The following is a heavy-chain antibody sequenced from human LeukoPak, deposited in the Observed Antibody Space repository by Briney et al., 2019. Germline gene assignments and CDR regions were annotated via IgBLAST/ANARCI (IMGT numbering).Heavy chain of an antibody. CDR3: ARVAEAAAFDI. CDR1: GFTFSSYS. V-gene: IGHV3-21*01. J-gene: IGHJ3*02. D-gene: IGHD6-25*01. Sequence: PGGSLRLSCAPSGFTFSSYSMNWVRQAPGKGLEWVSSISSSSRYIYYADSVKGRFTISRDNAKNSLYLQMNSLRAEDTALYYCARVAEAAAFDIWGQGTMVTVSS. CDR2: ISSSSRYI.